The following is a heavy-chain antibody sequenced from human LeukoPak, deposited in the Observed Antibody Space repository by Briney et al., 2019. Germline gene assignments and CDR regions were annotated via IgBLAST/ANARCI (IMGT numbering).Heavy chain of an antibody. D-gene: IGHD6-25*01. CDR3: ARFAAGGSYYYYMDV. V-gene: IGHV3-7*01. CDR1: GFTFSSYW. J-gene: IGHJ6*03. Sequence: GGSLRLSCAASGFTFSSYWMNWVRQAPGKGLGWVANINQDGSAKYYVDSVKGRFTFSRDNAMNSLFLQMNSLRAEDTAVYYCARFAAGGSYYYYMDVWGKGTTVTVSS. CDR2: INQDGSAK.